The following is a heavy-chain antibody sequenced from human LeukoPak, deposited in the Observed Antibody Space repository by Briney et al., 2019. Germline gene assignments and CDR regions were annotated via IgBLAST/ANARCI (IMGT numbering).Heavy chain of an antibody. J-gene: IGHJ4*02. Sequence: PGGSLRLACAASRFACSHYWMDRVRQAPGQGMEWVANINQDGRIQYYADSVRGRFIISRNNAKNSQYLQMYNLRAEDTAIYFCSRSLDYLGQGALVTASS. CDR3: SRSLDY. CDR2: INQDGRIQ. V-gene: IGHV3-7*03. CDR1: RFACSHYW.